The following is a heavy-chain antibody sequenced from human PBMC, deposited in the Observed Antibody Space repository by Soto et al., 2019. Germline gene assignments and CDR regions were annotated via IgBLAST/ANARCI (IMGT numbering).Heavy chain of an antibody. V-gene: IGHV5-51*01. J-gene: IGHJ2*01. CDR1: EYSFSSHC. CDR3: ARGDTYNSYWNFDV. CDR2: IYPCDSDT. Sequence: GESLKISCKGSEYSFSSHCIAWLRQMPVKGLEWMGTIYPCDSDTRYSPSFEGRVSMSADESISTAYLQWGSLQASDSAIYYCARGDTYNSYWNFDVWGRGTMVTFSS. D-gene: IGHD1-1*01.